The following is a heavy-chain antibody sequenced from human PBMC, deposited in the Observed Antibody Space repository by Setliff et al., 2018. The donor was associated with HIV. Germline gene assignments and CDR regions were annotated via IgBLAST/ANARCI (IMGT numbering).Heavy chain of an antibody. D-gene: IGHD3-10*01. CDR2: INPNSGGT. CDR1: GYTFTGYY. J-gene: IGHJ6*01. Sequence: ASVKVSCKASGYTFTGYYMHWVRQAPGQGLEWMGWINPNSGGTNYAQKFQGWVTMTRDTSISTAYMELRSLRSDDTAVYYCARNTYYYGSGSYPNYYYGMDVWG. CDR3: ARNTYYYGSGSYPNYYYGMDV. V-gene: IGHV1-2*04.